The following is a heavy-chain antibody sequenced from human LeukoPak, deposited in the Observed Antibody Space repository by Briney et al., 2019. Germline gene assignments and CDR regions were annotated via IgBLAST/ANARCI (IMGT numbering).Heavy chain of an antibody. CDR3: ARSYDYGDYHDAFDI. CDR2: IRHDGTNK. V-gene: IGHV3-30*02. CDR1: GFTFSSYG. J-gene: IGHJ3*02. D-gene: IGHD4-17*01. Sequence: PGGSLRLSCAASGFTFSSYGMHWVRQAPGRGLEWVAFIRHDGTNKYYADSVKGRFTISRDNSKNTLYLQMNSLRAEDTAVYYCARSYDYGDYHDAFDIWGQGTMVTVSS.